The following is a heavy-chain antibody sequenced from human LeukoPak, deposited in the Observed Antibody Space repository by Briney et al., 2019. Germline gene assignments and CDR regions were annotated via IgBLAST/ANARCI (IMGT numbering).Heavy chain of an antibody. D-gene: IGHD3-10*01. V-gene: IGHV1-69*05. Sequence: ASVKVSCKASGGTFSSYAISWVRQAPGQGLEWMGRIIPISGTANYAQKFQGRVTITTDESTSTAYMELSSLRSEDTAVYYCARATMVRGVIVLSAFDIWGQGTMVTVPS. CDR1: GGTFSSYA. CDR3: ARATMVRGVIVLSAFDI. CDR2: IIPISGTA. J-gene: IGHJ3*02.